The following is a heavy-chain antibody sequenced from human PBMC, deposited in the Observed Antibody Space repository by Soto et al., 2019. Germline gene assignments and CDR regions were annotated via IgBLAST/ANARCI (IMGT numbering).Heavy chain of an antibody. D-gene: IGHD2-15*01. CDR1: GFTFDDYT. V-gene: IGHV3-43*01. J-gene: IGHJ6*02. Sequence: GGSLRLSCAASGFTFDDYTMHWVRQAPGKGLEWVSLISWDGGSTYYADSVKGRFTISRDNSKNSLYLQMNSLRTEDTALYYCAKGLIVVASRGGMDVWGQGTTVTVSS. CDR2: ISWDGGST. CDR3: AKGLIVVASRGGMDV.